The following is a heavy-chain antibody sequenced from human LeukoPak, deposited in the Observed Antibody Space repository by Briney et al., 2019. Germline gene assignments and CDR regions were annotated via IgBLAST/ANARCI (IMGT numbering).Heavy chain of an antibody. V-gene: IGHV3-7*02. CDR1: GFTFSGYW. CDR3: ARSNDFDI. J-gene: IGHJ3*02. Sequence: GGSLRLSCAASGFTFSGYWMSWVRQAPGKGLEWVANIKQDGSEKYYVDSVKGRFTLSRDNAKNSLYLQMNSLRAEDTAVYYCARSNDFDIWGQGTMVTASS. CDR2: IKQDGSEK.